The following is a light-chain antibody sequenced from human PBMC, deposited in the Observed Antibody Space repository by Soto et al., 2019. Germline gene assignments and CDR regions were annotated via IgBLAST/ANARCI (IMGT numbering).Light chain of an antibody. V-gene: IGKV3-20*01. CDR2: GAS. Sequence: ENEMTQSTGTLSLSPGERDTLSCRASQSVSSSYLAWYQQKPGQAPRLLIYGASSRATSIPDRFSGSGYGTDFTLTISRLEPEEFAVHYCKQYGSSQSWTFGQGNKVEIK. J-gene: IGKJ1*01. CDR1: QSVSSSY. CDR3: KQYGSSQSWT.